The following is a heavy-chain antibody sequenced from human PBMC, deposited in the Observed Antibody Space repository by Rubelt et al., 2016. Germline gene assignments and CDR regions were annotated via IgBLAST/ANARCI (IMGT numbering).Heavy chain of an antibody. D-gene: IGHD6-19*01. Sequence: RGSTYYNPSLKSRVTTSVDTSKNQFSLKLSSVTAADTAVYYCARAAVAGTCFDYWGQGTLVTVSS. J-gene: IGHJ4*02. CDR2: RGST. V-gene: IGHV4-39*07. CDR3: ARAAVAGTCFDY.